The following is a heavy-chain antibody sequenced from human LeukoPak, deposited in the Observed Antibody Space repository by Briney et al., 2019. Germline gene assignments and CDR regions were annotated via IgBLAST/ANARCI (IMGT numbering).Heavy chain of an antibody. CDR2: ISAYNGNT. J-gene: IGHJ6*02. CDR3: ARHDFWSGYPYDDYYYYYGMDV. CDR1: GYTFTIYG. D-gene: IGHD3-3*01. Sequence: ASVNVSFTASGYTFTIYGICWMRQAPGQGLEWMGWISAYNGNTNYAQKLQGRVTMTTDTSTNTAYMELRSLRSDDTAVYYCARHDFWSGYPYDDYYYYYGMDVWGQGTTVTVSS. V-gene: IGHV1-18*01.